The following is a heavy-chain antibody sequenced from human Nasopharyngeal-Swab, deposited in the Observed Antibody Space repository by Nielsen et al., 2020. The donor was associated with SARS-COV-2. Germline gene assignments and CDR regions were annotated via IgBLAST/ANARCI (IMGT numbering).Heavy chain of an antibody. D-gene: IGHD5-24*01. Sequence: GESLKISCAASGFTFSSYGMHWVRQAPGKGLEWVAVISYDGSNKYYADSVKGRFTISRDNSKNTLYLQMNSLRAEDTAVYYCAKAWLPTYWGQGTLVTVS. V-gene: IGHV3-30*18. CDR1: GFTFSSYG. CDR3: AKAWLPTY. CDR2: ISYDGSNK. J-gene: IGHJ4*02.